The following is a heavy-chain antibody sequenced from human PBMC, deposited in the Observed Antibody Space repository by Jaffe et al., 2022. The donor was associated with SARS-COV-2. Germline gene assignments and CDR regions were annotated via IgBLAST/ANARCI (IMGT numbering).Heavy chain of an antibody. CDR1: GFTFSDYS. Sequence: QEQLVESGGGVVQPGRSLTLSCAASGFTFSDYSLHWVRQAPGKGLQWVAFMSSDETNKDYAESVRGRFTISRDKFKNTLHLHMTSLRPDDTAVYYCARDRRRVVTSYIMDVWGQGTTVTVSS. D-gene: IGHD2-21*02. J-gene: IGHJ6*02. V-gene: IGHV3-30-3*01. CDR2: MSSDETNK. CDR3: ARDRRRVVTSYIMDV.